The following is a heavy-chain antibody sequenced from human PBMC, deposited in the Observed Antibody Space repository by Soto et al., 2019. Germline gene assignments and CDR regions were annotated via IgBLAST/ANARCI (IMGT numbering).Heavy chain of an antibody. CDR3: ARDKITGLFDY. Sequence: SETLSLTCAVCGGCFSGYHWNRIRQPPGTGLEWIGEINHSGSTNYNPSLKSRVTISVDTSKNQFSLKLTSVTAADTAVYYCARDKITGLFDYWGQGTLVTVSS. CDR1: GGCFSGYH. J-gene: IGHJ4*02. CDR2: INHSGST. V-gene: IGHV4-34*01. D-gene: IGHD2-8*02.